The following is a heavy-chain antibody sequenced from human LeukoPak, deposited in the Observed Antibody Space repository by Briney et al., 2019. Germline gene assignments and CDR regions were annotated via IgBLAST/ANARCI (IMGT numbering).Heavy chain of an antibody. Sequence: PGGSLRLSCAASGFPFSIYGMSGVRQAPGKGLEWVSAISSSGGSTYYADSVKGRFTISRDNCKKTLYLQMKSLRAAATAVYYCAKDHFPVTTGGDFDYWGQGTLVTVSS. CDR1: GFPFSIYG. V-gene: IGHV3-23*01. CDR2: ISSSGGST. D-gene: IGHD4-17*01. CDR3: AKDHFPVTTGGDFDY. J-gene: IGHJ4*02.